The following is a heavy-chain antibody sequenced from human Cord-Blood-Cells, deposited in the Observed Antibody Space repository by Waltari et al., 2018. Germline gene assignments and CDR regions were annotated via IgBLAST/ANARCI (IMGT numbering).Heavy chain of an antibody. J-gene: IGHJ2*01. D-gene: IGHD3-22*01. CDR1: GYTFTGYY. Sequence: QVQLVQSGAEVKKPGASVKVSCKASGYTFTGYYMHWVRQAPGQGLEWMGWINPNSGGTNYAQKFQGRVTMTMDTSISTAYMELSRLRSDDTAVYYCARSPSLGGSGYYWYFDLWGRGTLVTVSS. CDR3: ARSPSLGGSGYYWYFDL. CDR2: INPNSGGT. V-gene: IGHV1-2*02.